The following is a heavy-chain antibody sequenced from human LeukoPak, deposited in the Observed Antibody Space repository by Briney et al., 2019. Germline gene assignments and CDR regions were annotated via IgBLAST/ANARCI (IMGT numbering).Heavy chain of an antibody. Sequence: ASVKVSCKASGYTSTSYYMHWVRQAPGQGLEWMGIINPSGGSTSYAQRFQGRVTMTRDTSTSTVYMELSGLRSEDTAVYYCARRGYSGYADYYGMDVWGQGTTVTVSS. J-gene: IGHJ6*02. V-gene: IGHV1-46*01. CDR2: INPSGGST. CDR1: GYTSTSYY. CDR3: ARRGYSGYADYYGMDV. D-gene: IGHD5-12*01.